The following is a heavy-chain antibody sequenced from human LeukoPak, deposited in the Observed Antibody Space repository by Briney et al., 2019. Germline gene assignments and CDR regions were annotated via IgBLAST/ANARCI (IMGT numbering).Heavy chain of an antibody. Sequence: GGSLRLSCAASGFIFSSYAMSWVRQAPGKGLEWVSAISGSGGSTYYADSVKGRFTISRDNSKNTLYLQMNSLRAEDTAVYYCAKGSRIAVAGNYDYWGQGTLVTVSS. CDR2: ISGSGGST. J-gene: IGHJ4*02. CDR1: GFIFSSYA. CDR3: AKGSRIAVAGNYDY. V-gene: IGHV3-23*01. D-gene: IGHD6-19*01.